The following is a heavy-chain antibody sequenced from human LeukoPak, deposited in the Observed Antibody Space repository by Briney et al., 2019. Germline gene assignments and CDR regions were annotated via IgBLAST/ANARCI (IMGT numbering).Heavy chain of an antibody. Sequence: ASVKVSCKASGGTFSSYAISWVRQAPGQGLEWMGGIIPIFGTANYAQKFQGRVTITADESTSTAYMELSSLRSEDTAVYYCAREGRQEVFDYWGQGTLVAVSS. J-gene: IGHJ4*02. D-gene: IGHD3-10*01. CDR2: IIPIFGTA. CDR3: AREGRQEVFDY. CDR1: GGTFSSYA. V-gene: IGHV1-69*13.